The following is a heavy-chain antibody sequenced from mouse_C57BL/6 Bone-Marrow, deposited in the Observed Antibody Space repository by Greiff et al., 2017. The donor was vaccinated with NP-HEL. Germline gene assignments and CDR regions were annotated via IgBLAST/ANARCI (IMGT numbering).Heavy chain of an antibody. D-gene: IGHD1-1*01. V-gene: IGHV1-15*01. CDR1: GYTFTDYE. CDR3: TPYYYGSSWFAY. Sequence: QVQLQQSGAELVRPGASVTLSCKASGYTFTDYEMHWVKQTPVHGLEWIGAIDPETGGTAYNQKFKGKDILTADKSSSTAYMELHSLTSEDSAVYYCTPYYYGSSWFAYWGQGTLVTVSA. J-gene: IGHJ3*01. CDR2: IDPETGGT.